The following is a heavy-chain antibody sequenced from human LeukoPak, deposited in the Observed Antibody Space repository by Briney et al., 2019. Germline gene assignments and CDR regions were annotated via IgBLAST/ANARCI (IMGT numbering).Heavy chain of an antibody. Sequence: SETLSLTCTVSGRSISSYYWSWIRQPPGKGLEWIGYIYYSGNTNYNPSLKSRVTLSIDTSKNQFSLNLSSVTAADTAVYYCARVGVPGSFDYWGQGTLVTVPS. CDR3: ARVGVPGSFDY. CDR1: GRSISSYY. J-gene: IGHJ4*02. CDR2: IYYSGNT. D-gene: IGHD3-3*01. V-gene: IGHV4-59*01.